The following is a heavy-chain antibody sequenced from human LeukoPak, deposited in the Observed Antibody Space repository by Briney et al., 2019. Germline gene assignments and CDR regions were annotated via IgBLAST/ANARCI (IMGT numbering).Heavy chain of an antibody. V-gene: IGHV3-74*01. D-gene: IGHD1-26*01. Sequence: GGSLRLSCAASGFTFSSYAMHWVRQAPGKGLVWVSRINSDGSSTSYADSVKGRFTISRDNAKNTLYLQMNSLRAEDTAVYYCTQGSYPGGLDYWGQGTLVTVSS. CDR3: TQGSYPGGLDY. CDR2: INSDGSST. J-gene: IGHJ4*02. CDR1: GFTFSSYA.